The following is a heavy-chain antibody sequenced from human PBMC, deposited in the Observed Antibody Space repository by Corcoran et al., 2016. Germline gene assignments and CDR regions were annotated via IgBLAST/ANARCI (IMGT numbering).Heavy chain of an antibody. CDR3: ARGGGYSYRGPGWFDP. J-gene: IGHJ5*02. CDR1: GFIVSSNY. Sequence: EVQLVESGGGLIQPGGSLRLSCAASGFIVSSNYMSWVRQAPGKGLEWVSVLYSGDSAYYADSVKGRFTISRDYSKNTLYLQMNSLRAEDTAVYYCARGGGYSYRGPGWFDPWGQGTLVTVSS. CDR2: LYSGDSA. D-gene: IGHD5-18*01. V-gene: IGHV3-53*01.